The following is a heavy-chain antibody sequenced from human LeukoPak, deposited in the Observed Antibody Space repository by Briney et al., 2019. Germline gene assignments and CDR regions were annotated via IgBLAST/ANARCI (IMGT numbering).Heavy chain of an antibody. Sequence: GGSLRLSCAASGFTLSSYGMHWVRQAPAKGLEGLQVIGYDGISKYYADSVKGRFTISRDNSKNTLYLQVNSLRAEDTAVYYCARDNAYYDNSGYSAYWGQGTLVTVSS. CDR1: GFTLSSYG. D-gene: IGHD3-22*01. J-gene: IGHJ4*02. CDR3: ARDNAYYDNSGYSAY. CDR2: IGYDGISK. V-gene: IGHV3-33*01.